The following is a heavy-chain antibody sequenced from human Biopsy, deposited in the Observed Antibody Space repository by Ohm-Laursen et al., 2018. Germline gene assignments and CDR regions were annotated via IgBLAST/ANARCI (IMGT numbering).Heavy chain of an antibody. CDR2: ISSGSSPI. J-gene: IGHJ4*02. CDR1: GFDVRSNY. CDR3: ARGRTGG. Sequence: SLRLSCSASGFDVRSNYMSWVRQAPGKGLEWVSFISSGSSPIYYADSVKGRFTISRDDAKNSLYLQMNSLRAEDTAVYYCARGRTGGWGQGTLVTVSS. D-gene: IGHD1/OR15-1a*01. V-gene: IGHV3-48*01.